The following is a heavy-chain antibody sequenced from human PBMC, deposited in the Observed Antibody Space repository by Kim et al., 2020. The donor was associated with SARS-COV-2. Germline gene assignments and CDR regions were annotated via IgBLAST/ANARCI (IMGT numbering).Heavy chain of an antibody. CDR2: IDPSDSYT. J-gene: IGHJ3*02. D-gene: IGHD3-22*01. CDR3: ARLYYYDSSGYYSRVNAFDI. Sequence: GESLKISCKGSGYSFTSYWISWVRQMPGKGLEWMGRIDPSDSYTNYSPSFQGHVTISADKSISTAYLQWSSLKASDTAMYYCARLYYYDSSGYYSRVNAFDIWGQGTMVTVSS. CDR1: GYSFTSYW. V-gene: IGHV5-10-1*01.